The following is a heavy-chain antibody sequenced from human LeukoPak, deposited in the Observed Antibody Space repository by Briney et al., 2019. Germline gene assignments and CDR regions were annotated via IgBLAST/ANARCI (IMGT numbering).Heavy chain of an antibody. CDR3: ARDGIRTFDWLLSDYYGMDV. J-gene: IGHJ6*02. Sequence: GGSLRFSCAASGFTFSSYSMNWVRQAPGKGLEWVSSISSSSSYIYYADSVKGRFTISRDNAKNSLHLQMNSLRAEDTAVYYCARDGIRTFDWLLSDYYGMDVWGQGTTVTVSS. CDR1: GFTFSSYS. CDR2: ISSSSSYI. D-gene: IGHD3-9*01. V-gene: IGHV3-21*01.